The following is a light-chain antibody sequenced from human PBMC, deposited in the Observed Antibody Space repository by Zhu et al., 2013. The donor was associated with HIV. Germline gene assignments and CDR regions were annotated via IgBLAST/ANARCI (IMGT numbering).Light chain of an antibody. Sequence: EIVLTQSPGTLSLSPGERATLSCRASQRLTSNYLAWYQHKPGQAPRLLIYGASSRATGIPDRFSASGSGTDFTLTISRLEPEDFAVYYCQLYGSSTRTFGQGTKVEIK. V-gene: IGKV3-20*01. CDR3: QLYGSSTRT. CDR2: GAS. CDR1: QRLTSNY. J-gene: IGKJ1*01.